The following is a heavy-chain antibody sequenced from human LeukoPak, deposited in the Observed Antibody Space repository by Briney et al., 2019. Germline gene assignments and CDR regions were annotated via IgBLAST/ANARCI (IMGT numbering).Heavy chain of an antibody. D-gene: IGHD6-19*01. V-gene: IGHV1-18*01. CDR2: ISAYNGNT. Sequence: RRASVKVSCKASGYTFTSYGISWVRQAPGQGLEWMGWISAYNGNTNYAQKLQGRVTMTTDRSTSTAYMELRSLRSDDTAVYYCARVPLGIAQWLVPDYWGQGTLVTVSS. CDR1: GYTFTSYG. J-gene: IGHJ4*02. CDR3: ARVPLGIAQWLVPDY.